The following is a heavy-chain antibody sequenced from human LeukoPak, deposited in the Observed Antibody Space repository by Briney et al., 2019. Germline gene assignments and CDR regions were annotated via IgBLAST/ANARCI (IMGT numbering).Heavy chain of an antibody. CDR1: GFTFSSYS. D-gene: IGHD6-19*01. CDR2: ISSSSSTI. Sequence: GGSLRLSCAASGFTFSSYSMNWVRQAPGKGLEWVSYISSSSSTIYYADSVRGRFTISRDNAKNSLYLQMNSLRAEDTAVYYCARELSSGYSSGWGFDYWGQGILVTVSS. CDR3: ARELSSGYSSGWGFDY. V-gene: IGHV3-48*01. J-gene: IGHJ4*02.